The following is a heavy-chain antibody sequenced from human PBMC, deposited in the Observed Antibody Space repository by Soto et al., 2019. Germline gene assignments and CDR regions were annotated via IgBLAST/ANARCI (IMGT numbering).Heavy chain of an antibody. Sequence: QVQLVQSGAEVKKPGASVKVSCKASGYTFTSYGISWVRQAPGQGRERMGWLSAYNGNTNYAQKLQGRVTMTTDTATSTAYMELRSLRSDDTAVYYCARGIEGITIFGVAGGAFDIWGQGTMVTVSS. D-gene: IGHD3-3*01. CDR1: GYTFTSYG. CDR2: LSAYNGNT. CDR3: ARGIEGITIFGVAGGAFDI. J-gene: IGHJ3*02. V-gene: IGHV1-18*01.